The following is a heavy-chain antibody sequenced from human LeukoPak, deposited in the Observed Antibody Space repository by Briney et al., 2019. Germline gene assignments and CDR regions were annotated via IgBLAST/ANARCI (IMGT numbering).Heavy chain of an antibody. CDR1: GFPFSNHA. CDR3: ARDERLLSFLK. J-gene: IGHJ4*02. D-gene: IGHD3-3*01. Sequence: PGGSLRLSCAASGFPFSNHAMSWVRQAPGKGLEWVSGITGSGGSTYYADSVKGRFTISRDNSKNTLYLQMNSLRAEDTAIYYCARDERLLSFLKWGQGTLVTVSS. V-gene: IGHV3-23*01. CDR2: ITGSGGST.